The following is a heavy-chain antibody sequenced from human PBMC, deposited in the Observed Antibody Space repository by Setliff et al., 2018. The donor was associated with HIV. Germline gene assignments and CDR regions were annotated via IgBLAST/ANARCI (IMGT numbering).Heavy chain of an antibody. D-gene: IGHD3-10*01. CDR3: ARVSMVRGVIHYYNYGMDV. V-gene: IGHV4-61*02. J-gene: IGHJ6*02. CDR2: IYTSGGT. Sequence: PSETLSLTCTVSGDSISSDSFFWSWIRQPAEKGLEWIGRIYTSGGTNYNPSLKSRVTISIDTSKNQFSVKLTSVTAADTAVYYCARVSMVRGVIHYYNYGMDVWGQGTTVTVSS. CDR1: GDSISSDSFF.